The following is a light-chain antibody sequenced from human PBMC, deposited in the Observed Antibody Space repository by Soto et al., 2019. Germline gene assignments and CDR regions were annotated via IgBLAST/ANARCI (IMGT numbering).Light chain of an antibody. CDR1: SGHSSYA. V-gene: IGLV4-69*01. Sequence: QLVLTQSPSASASLGASVKLTCTLSSGHSSYAIAWHQQQPETGPRYLMKLNTDGSHSKGDGIPDRFSGSSSGAERYLTISSLQSEDEADYYCQTWGTGFQVFGGGTKLTVL. CDR3: QTWGTGFQV. J-gene: IGLJ3*02. CDR2: LNTDGSH.